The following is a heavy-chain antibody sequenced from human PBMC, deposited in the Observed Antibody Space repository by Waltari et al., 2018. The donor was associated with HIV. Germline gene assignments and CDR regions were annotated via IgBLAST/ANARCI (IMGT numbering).Heavy chain of an antibody. J-gene: IGHJ5*02. CDR3: VREWTIERRMDL. CDR2: VNVGNGNT. V-gene: IGHV1-3*01. D-gene: IGHD1-1*01. CDR1: GYTFTSYT. Sequence: QVQLVQSGAEVKKPGASVKVSCKASGYTFTSYTMHWVRQAPGHSLEWMGWVNVGNGNTKYSQKFKGRVSLTADPSVTTANMELRSLRSEDTAVYYCVREWTIERRMDLWCQGTLVTVSS.